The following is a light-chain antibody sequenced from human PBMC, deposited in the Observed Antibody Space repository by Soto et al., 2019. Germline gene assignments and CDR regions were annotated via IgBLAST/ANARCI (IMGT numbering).Light chain of an antibody. V-gene: IGLV2-14*01. Sequence: QSALTQPASVSGSPGQSITISCTGTSRDVGGYNYVSWYQQHPGKAPKLMIYEVSNRPSGVSNRFSGSKSGNTASLTISGLQAEDEADYYCSSYTSSSTPWVFGGGTQLTVL. CDR2: EVS. CDR1: SRDVGGYNY. J-gene: IGLJ3*02. CDR3: SSYTSSSTPWV.